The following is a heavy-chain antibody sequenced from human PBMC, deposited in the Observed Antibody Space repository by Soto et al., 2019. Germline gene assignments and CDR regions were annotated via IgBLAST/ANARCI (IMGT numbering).Heavy chain of an antibody. CDR3: AGGPYYFGLDV. D-gene: IGHD3-10*01. V-gene: IGHV4-59*01. CDR1: GGSINTYY. J-gene: IGHJ6*02. CDR2: IYYTGNT. Sequence: SETLSLTCTASGGSINTYYWNWIRQSPGKGLEWIGYIYYTGNTKYNPSLESRVTISVDTSKKQFFLKLNSVTPADTAVYYCAGGPYYFGLDVWGQGTTVNVSS.